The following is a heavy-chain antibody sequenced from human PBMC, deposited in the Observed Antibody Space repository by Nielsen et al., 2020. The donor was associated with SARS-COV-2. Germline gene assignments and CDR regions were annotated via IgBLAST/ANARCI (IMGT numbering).Heavy chain of an antibody. D-gene: IGHD3-16*01. J-gene: IGHJ4*02. Sequence: GGSLRLSCAASGFTFSSYEMNWVRQAPGKGLEWVSYISSSGSTIYYADSVKGRLTISRDNAKNSLYLQMNSLRAEDTAVYYCARTRGSYYFDYWGQGTLVTVSS. CDR1: GFTFSSYE. CDR3: ARTRGSYYFDY. V-gene: IGHV3-48*03. CDR2: ISSSGSTI.